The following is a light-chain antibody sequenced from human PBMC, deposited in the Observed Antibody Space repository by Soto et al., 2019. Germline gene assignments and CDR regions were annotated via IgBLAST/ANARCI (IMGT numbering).Light chain of an antibody. Sequence: EIVLTQSPGTLSLSPGERATLSCRASQSVSSSYLAWYQQKPGQAPRLLIYGASSRATGIPDRFSGSGSGTDVTLTSSRLEPEDFAVYYWQQYGSSAPWMFGQGTKVEIK. CDR2: GAS. CDR3: QQYGSSAPWM. J-gene: IGKJ1*01. V-gene: IGKV3-20*01. CDR1: QSVSSSY.